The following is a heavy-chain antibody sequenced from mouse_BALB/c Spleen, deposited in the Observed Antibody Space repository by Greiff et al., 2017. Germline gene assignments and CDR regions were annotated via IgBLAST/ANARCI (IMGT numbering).Heavy chain of an antibody. D-gene: IGHD1-1*01. CDR2: ISTYYGNT. CDR1: GYTFTDYA. J-gene: IGHJ4*01. V-gene: IGHV1-67*01. Sequence: VKLKQSGPELVRPGVSVKISCKGSGYTFTDYAMHWVKQSHAKSLEWIGVISTYYGNTNYNQKFKGKATMTVDKSSSTAYMELARLTSEDSAIYYCARDYGRSYAMDYWGQGTSVTVSS. CDR3: ARDYGRSYAMDY.